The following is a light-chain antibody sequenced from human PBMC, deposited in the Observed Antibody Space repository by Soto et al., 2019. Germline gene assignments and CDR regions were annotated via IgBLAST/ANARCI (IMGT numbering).Light chain of an antibody. CDR2: KAS. J-gene: IGKJ4*01. CDR3: QQYNSHSPLT. CDR1: QSISSW. Sequence: DIQITQSPSTLSASVGDRVIITCRASQSISSWLAWYQQKSGKAPKLLIYKASSLESGVPSRFSGSGSGTEFTLTISSLQPDDFATYYCQQYNSHSPLTFGGGTKVDIK. V-gene: IGKV1-5*03.